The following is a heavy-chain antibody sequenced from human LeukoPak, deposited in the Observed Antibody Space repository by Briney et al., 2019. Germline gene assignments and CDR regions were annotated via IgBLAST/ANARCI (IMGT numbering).Heavy chain of an antibody. CDR3: AKVKVGFGEMAYFDY. CDR1: GYTFTSYA. D-gene: IGHD3-10*01. Sequence: GASVKVSCKASGYTFTSYAMHWVRQAPGQRLEWLGWINAGNGNTKYSQTFQGRVTITRDTSAITAYMDLSSLRSEDTALFYCAKVKVGFGEMAYFDYWGQGTLVTVSS. J-gene: IGHJ4*02. V-gene: IGHV1-3*01. CDR2: INAGNGNT.